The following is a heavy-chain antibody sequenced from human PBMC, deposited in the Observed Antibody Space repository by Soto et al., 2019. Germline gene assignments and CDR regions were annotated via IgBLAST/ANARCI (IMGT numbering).Heavy chain of an antibody. Sequence: GESLKISCKGSGYSFTSYWIGWVRQMPGKGLEWMGIIYPGDSDTRYSPSFQGQVTISADKSLSTAYLQWSSLKASDTAMYYCARQRPLWFEEGSPYYYYGMDVWGQGTTVTVSS. V-gene: IGHV5-51*01. CDR1: GYSFTSYW. CDR2: IYPGDSDT. CDR3: ARQRPLWFEEGSPYYYYGMDV. J-gene: IGHJ6*02. D-gene: IGHD3-10*01.